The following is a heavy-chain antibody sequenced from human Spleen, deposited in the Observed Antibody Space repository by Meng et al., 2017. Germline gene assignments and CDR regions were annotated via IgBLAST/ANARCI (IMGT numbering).Heavy chain of an antibody. CDR1: GFTFSSYA. CDR3: ATEYSSGSFDY. J-gene: IGHJ4*02. D-gene: IGHD6-19*01. CDR2: ISFDRSNR. V-gene: IGHV3-30*04. Sequence: LSLTCAASGFTFSSYAMHWVRQAPGKGLEWVAVISFDRSNRNYANSVKGRFTISRDNSENTLYLQLNSLRAEDTAVYYCATEYSSGSFDYWGQGTLVTVSS.